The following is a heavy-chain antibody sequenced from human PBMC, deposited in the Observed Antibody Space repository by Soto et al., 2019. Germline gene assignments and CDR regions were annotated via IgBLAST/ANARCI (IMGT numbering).Heavy chain of an antibody. CDR1: GGTFSSYA. CDR3: ARLPSLFGAFDI. Sequence: ASVKVSCKASGGTFSSYAISWVRQAPGQGLEWMGGIIPIFGTANYAQKFQGRVTITADESTSTAYMELSSLRSEDTAVYYCARLPSLFGAFDIWGQGTMVTVSS. V-gene: IGHV1-69*13. D-gene: IGHD3-10*01. CDR2: IIPIFGTA. J-gene: IGHJ3*02.